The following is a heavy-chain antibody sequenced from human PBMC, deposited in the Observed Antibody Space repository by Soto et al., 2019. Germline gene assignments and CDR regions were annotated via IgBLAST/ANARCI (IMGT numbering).Heavy chain of an antibody. D-gene: IGHD2-21*02. CDR2: IDPSDSKT. V-gene: IGHV5-10-1*01. CDR3: ARRTAAGGYYYYAFDV. Sequence: PGESLKISCKVSGYNFDTYRINWVRQMPGKGLEWMGRIDPSDSKTKYSPSLEGHISISVDKSIDTTYLQWSSLKASDTGVYYSARRTAAGGYYYYAFDVCGQRPAVTVSS. CDR1: GYNFDTYR. J-gene: IGHJ6*02.